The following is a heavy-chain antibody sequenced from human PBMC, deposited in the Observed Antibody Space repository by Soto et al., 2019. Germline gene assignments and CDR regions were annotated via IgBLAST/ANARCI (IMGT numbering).Heavy chain of an antibody. V-gene: IGHV3-9*01. CDR2: ISWNSGSI. D-gene: IGHD5-18*01. CDR1: GFTFDDYA. CDR3: AKEGWQVSSGHYGMDV. J-gene: IGHJ6*02. Sequence: PGGSLRLSCAASGFTFDDYAMHWVRQAPGKGLEWVSGISWNSGSIGYADSVKGRFTISRDNAKNSLYLQMNSLRAEDTVLYYCAKEGWQVSSGHYGMDVWGQGTTVTVSS.